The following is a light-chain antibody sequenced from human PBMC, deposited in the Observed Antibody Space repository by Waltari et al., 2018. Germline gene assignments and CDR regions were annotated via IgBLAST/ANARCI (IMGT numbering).Light chain of an antibody. V-gene: IGKV3-11*01. CDR2: DAS. CDR3: QQRSDWPT. CDR1: QSVSIY. J-gene: IGKJ3*01. Sequence: ETVLTQAPATLSLSLGYRATLSCRASQSVSIYLAWYQQKPGQAPRLLIYDASKRAAGVPARCSGSGSGTDFTLTISSLEPEDSAVYYCQQRSDWPTFGPGTKVDIK.